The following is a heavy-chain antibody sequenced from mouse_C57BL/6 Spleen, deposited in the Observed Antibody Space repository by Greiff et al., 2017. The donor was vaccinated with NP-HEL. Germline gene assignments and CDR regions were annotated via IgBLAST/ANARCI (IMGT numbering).Heavy chain of an antibody. J-gene: IGHJ1*03. Sequence: VQLQQSGAELVKPGASVKMSCKASGYTFTSYWITWVKQRPGQDLEWIGDIYPGSGSTNYNEKFKSKATLTVDTSSSTAYMQLSSLTSEDAAVYYCARKDYDYNWYFDVWGTGTTVTVSS. CDR3: ARKDYDYNWYFDV. CDR1: GYTFTSYW. D-gene: IGHD2-4*01. V-gene: IGHV1-55*01. CDR2: IYPGSGST.